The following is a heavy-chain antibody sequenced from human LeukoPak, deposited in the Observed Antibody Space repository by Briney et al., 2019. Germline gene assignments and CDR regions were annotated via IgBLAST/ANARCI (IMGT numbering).Heavy chain of an antibody. Sequence: GESLKISCKGSGYSFTNYWIGWVRQMPGKGPKWMGIIYPGDSDTRYSQSFQGQVTISADKSISTTYLQWSSLKASDTAMYYCARVLVGSSLRDYWGQGTLVTVSS. CDR1: GYSFTNYW. V-gene: IGHV5-51*01. D-gene: IGHD2-2*01. CDR2: IYPGDSDT. J-gene: IGHJ4*02. CDR3: ARVLVGSSLRDY.